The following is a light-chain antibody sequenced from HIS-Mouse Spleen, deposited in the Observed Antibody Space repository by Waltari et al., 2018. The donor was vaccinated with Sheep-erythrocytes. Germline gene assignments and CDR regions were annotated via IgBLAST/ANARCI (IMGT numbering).Light chain of an antibody. Sequence: SYELTQPPSVSVSPGQTARLTCSGAALPTQYPYWYQQKSGQAPVLVIDEDSKRPSGLPGRFSGSSSVTMATLTISGAQVEDEADYYCYSTDSSGNHRVFGTGTKVTVL. CDR1: ALPTQY. J-gene: IGLJ1*01. CDR3: YSTDSSGNHRV. V-gene: IGLV3-10*01. CDR2: EDS.